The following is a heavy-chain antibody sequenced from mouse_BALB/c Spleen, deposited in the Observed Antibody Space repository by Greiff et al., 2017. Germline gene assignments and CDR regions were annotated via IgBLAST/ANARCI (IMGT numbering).Heavy chain of an antibody. V-gene: IGHV2-6-7*01. J-gene: IGHJ3*01. Sequence: VQLKESGPGLVAPSQSLSITCTVSGFSLTGYGVNWVRQPPGKGLEWLGMIWGDGSTDYNSALKSRLSISKDNSKSQVFLKMNSLQTDDTARYYGGRDGGDGNYEFAYWGQGTLVTVSA. CDR2: IWGDGST. D-gene: IGHD2-1*01. CDR1: GFSLTGYG. CDR3: GRDGGDGNYEFAY.